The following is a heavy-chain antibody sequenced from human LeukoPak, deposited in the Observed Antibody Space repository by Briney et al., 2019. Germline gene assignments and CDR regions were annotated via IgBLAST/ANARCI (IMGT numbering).Heavy chain of an antibody. Sequence: PSETLSLTCTVSGYSISSGYYWGWIRQPPGKGLEWIGSIYHSGSTYYNPSLKSRVTISVDTSKNQFSLKLSSVTAADTAVYYCARDGGFEYYFDYWGQGTLVTVSS. CDR3: ARDGGFEYYFDY. CDR2: IYHSGST. J-gene: IGHJ4*02. CDR1: GYSISSGYY. D-gene: IGHD3-10*01. V-gene: IGHV4-38-2*02.